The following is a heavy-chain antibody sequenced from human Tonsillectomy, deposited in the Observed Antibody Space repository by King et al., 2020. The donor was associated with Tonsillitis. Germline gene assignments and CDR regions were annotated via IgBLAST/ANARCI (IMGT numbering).Heavy chain of an antibody. CDR3: AKEDYSSSWYVDY. CDR1: GFTFSNYG. V-gene: IGHV3-30*02. D-gene: IGHD6-13*01. Sequence: VQLVESGGGVVQPGGSLRLSCAASGFTFSNYGMHWVRQAPGKGLEWVAFIRYDGSNKFYADSVKGRFTISRDNYKNTLYLQMNSLRVEDTAVYYCAKEDYSSSWYVDYWGQGTLVTVSS. CDR2: IRYDGSNK. J-gene: IGHJ4*02.